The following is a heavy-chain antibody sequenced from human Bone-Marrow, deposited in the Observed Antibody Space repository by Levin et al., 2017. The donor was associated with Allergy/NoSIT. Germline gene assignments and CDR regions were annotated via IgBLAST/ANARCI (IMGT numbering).Heavy chain of an antibody. CDR3: ARALGGSGYYGLNY. J-gene: IGHJ4*02. CDR2: ISSDGSNK. CDR1: GFIFSSYA. D-gene: IGHD3-22*01. Sequence: GESLKISCAASGFIFSSYATHWVRQAPGKGLEWVALISSDGSNKYYADSVKGRFAISRDNSKNTLYLQMNSLRTDDTAVYYCARALGGSGYYGLNYWGQGTLVTVSS. V-gene: IGHV3-30*09.